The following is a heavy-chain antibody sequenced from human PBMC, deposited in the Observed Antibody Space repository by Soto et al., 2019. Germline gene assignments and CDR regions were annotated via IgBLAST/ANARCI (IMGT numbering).Heavy chain of an antibody. Sequence: GGSLRLSCAASGFTVSSNYMSWVRQAPGKGLEWVSVIYSGGSTYYADSVKGRFTISRDNSKNTPYLQMNSLRAEDTAVYYCARDFVVGGPTINYYYGMDVWGQGTTVTVSS. J-gene: IGHJ6*02. D-gene: IGHD1-26*01. CDR1: GFTVSSNY. CDR2: IYSGGST. V-gene: IGHV3-66*01. CDR3: ARDFVVGGPTINYYYGMDV.